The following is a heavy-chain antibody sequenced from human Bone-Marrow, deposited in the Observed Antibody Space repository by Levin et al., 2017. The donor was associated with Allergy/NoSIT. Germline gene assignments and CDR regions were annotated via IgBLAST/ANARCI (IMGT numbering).Heavy chain of an antibody. CDR3: AIIRGGNY. CDR1: GFTFTSSG. J-gene: IGHJ4*02. D-gene: IGHD2/OR15-2a*01. V-gene: IGHV3-21*01. Sequence: LSLPCAASGFTFTSSGMNWVRQAPGKGLEWVSSISGSGDSIYYADSVKGRFTISRDNVQNSLYLQMNSLRVEDTAVYYCAIIRGGNYWGQGTLVTVSS. CDR2: ISGSGDSI.